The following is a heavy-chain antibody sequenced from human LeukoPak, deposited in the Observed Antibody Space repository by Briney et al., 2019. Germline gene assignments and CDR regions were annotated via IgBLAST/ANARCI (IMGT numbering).Heavy chain of an antibody. V-gene: IGHV4-31*03. J-gene: IGHJ4*02. Sequence: SETLSLTCTVSGGSLNSGGYYWSWIRQHPGKGLEWIGYIDDSGSTYYNPSLKSRVTILLDTSKSQFSLKLSSVTAADTAVYYCARFSGGYSYGYGYWGRGTLVTVSS. CDR3: ARFSGGYSYGYGY. D-gene: IGHD5-18*01. CDR1: GGSLNSGGYY. CDR2: IDDSGST.